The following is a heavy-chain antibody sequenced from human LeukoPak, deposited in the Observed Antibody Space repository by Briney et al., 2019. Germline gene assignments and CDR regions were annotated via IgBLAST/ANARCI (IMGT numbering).Heavy chain of an antibody. CDR2: ISGYGGST. CDR3: AREGESSGWYDY. J-gene: IGHJ4*02. V-gene: IGHV3-43*02. D-gene: IGHD6-19*01. Sequence: GEPLTLSCSAPGFIFDNYAIHWVRRAPGKGLEWVSLISGYGGSTFYADSVRGRFTNYRVNTRKSLFLQMSSLRSEDTALYYCAREGESSGWYDYWGQGTLVTVSS. CDR1: GFIFDNYA.